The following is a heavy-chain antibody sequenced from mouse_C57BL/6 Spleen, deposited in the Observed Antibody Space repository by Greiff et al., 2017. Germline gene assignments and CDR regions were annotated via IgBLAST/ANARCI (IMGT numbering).Heavy chain of an antibody. CDR1: GYTFTDYN. V-gene: IGHV1-22*01. J-gene: IGHJ2*01. D-gene: IGHD2-3*01. CDR3: ARWGYDGYYFDY. CDR2: INPNNGGT. Sequence: EVQLQQSGPELVKPGASVKMSCTASGYTFTDYNMHWVKQSHGQSLEWIGYINPNNGGTSYNQKFQGKDTLTVNKSSSTAYMELRSLSSEDSAVYYWARWGYDGYYFDYWGQGTTLTVSS.